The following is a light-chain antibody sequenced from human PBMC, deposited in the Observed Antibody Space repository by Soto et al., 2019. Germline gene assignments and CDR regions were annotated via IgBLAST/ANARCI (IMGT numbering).Light chain of an antibody. CDR1: SSNIGAGYD. CDR2: GNS. J-gene: IGLJ1*01. V-gene: IGLV1-40*01. CDR3: QSYDSSLSGYV. Sequence: QSVLTQPPSVSGAPGQRVTISCTGSSSNIGAGYDVHWYQQLPGTAPKLLIYGNSNRPSGVPDRFSGSKSGTSASLAITVLQAEDDADYYCQSYDSSLSGYVFGTGTKLTVL.